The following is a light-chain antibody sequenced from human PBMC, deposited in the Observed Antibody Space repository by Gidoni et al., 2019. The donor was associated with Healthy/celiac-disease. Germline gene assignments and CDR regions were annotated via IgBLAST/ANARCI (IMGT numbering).Light chain of an antibody. CDR3: QQYGSSPLYT. CDR2: GAS. J-gene: IGKJ2*01. CDR1: QSVSSSY. Sequence: DIVLTQSPGTLSLSPGERATLSCSASQSVSSSYLAWYQQKPGQAPRLLIYGASRRATGIPDRFSGSGSGTDFTLTISSLEPEDFAVYYCQQYGSSPLYTFXXXTKLEIK. V-gene: IGKV3-20*01.